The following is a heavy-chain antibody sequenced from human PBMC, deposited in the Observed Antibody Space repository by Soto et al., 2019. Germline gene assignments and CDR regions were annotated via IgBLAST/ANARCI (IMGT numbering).Heavy chain of an antibody. D-gene: IGHD3-22*01. V-gene: IGHV4-34*01. CDR1: GGSFSGYY. CDR3: ARAYQYYDSFSWFDY. J-gene: IGHJ4*02. Sequence: PSETLSLTCAVYGGSFSGYYWSWIRQPPGKGLEWIGEINHSGSTNYNPSLKSRVTISVDTSKNQFSLKLSSVTAADTAVYYCARAYQYYDSFSWFDYWGQGTLVTVSS. CDR2: INHSGST.